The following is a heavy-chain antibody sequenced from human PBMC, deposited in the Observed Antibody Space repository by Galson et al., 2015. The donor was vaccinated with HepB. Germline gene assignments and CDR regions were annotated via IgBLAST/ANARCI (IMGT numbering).Heavy chain of an antibody. D-gene: IGHD3-16*01. CDR2: INGRGSTR. CDR3: VKEGSWFGGDWFDP. V-gene: IGHV3-23*01. CDR1: GFIFRHHA. J-gene: IGHJ5*02. Sequence: SLRLSCAGSGFIFRHHAMARIRQAPGKGLEWVSGINGRGSTRSYSDAVKGCFSISRDNSKDTVFLQMDNLRAEDTAVYYCVKEGSWFGGDWFDPWGQGALVTVS.